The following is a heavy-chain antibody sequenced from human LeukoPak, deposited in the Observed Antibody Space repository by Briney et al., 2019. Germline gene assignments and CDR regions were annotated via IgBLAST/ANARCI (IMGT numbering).Heavy chain of an antibody. CDR1: GFIFSSYW. V-gene: IGHV3-7*01. J-gene: IGHJ4*02. Sequence: GGSLRLSCAASGFIFSSYWMNWVRQALGKGLEWVANIKQEGSEKYYVDSVKGRFTISRDNAKNSLYLQMDSLRAEDTAVYYCAGGSGWLIDYWGQGTLVTVSS. D-gene: IGHD6-19*01. CDR3: AGGSGWLIDY. CDR2: IKQEGSEK.